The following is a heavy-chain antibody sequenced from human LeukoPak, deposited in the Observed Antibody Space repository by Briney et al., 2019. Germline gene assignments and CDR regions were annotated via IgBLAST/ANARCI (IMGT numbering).Heavy chain of an antibody. V-gene: IGHV3-30*18. J-gene: IGHJ4*02. CDR1: GFTFSSYG. CDR2: ISYDGSNK. CDR3: AKDGRTYYYDSSGPMDFDY. D-gene: IGHD3-22*01. Sequence: GRSLRLSCAASGFTFSSYGMHWVRQAPGKGLEWVAVISYDGSNKYYADSVKGRFTISRDNSKNTLYLQMNSLRAEDTAVYYCAKDGRTYYYDSSGPMDFDYWGQATLVTVSS.